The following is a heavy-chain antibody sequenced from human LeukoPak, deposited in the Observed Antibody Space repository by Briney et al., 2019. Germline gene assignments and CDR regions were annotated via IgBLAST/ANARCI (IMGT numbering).Heavy chain of an antibody. CDR1: GGSISSSSYY. Sequence: KPSETLSLTCTVSGGSISSSSYYWGWIRQPPGKGLEWIGSIYYTGSTYYNPSLKSRVTISVDTSKNQFSLKLSSVTAADTAVYYCARGEWLRPGPYFDYWGQGTLVTVSS. J-gene: IGHJ4*02. D-gene: IGHD5-12*01. V-gene: IGHV4-39*07. CDR3: ARGEWLRPGPYFDY. CDR2: IYYTGST.